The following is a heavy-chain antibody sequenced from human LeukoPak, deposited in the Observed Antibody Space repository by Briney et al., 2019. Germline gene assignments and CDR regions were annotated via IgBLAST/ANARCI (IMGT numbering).Heavy chain of an antibody. Sequence: PGGSLRLSCAASGFAFSSHALNWVRQAPGKGLEWVSCIGNGGDTFYAESVKGRFTISRDNSKNTLFLQMDSLRAEDTAIYYCAKESGGSCYNPSDYWGQGTLVTVSS. V-gene: IGHV3-23*01. J-gene: IGHJ4*02. D-gene: IGHD2-15*01. CDR1: GFAFSSHA. CDR3: AKESGGSCYNPSDY. CDR2: IGNGGDT.